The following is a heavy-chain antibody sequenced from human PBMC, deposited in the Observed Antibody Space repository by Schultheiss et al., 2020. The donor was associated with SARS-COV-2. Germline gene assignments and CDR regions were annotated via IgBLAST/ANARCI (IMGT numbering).Heavy chain of an antibody. D-gene: IGHD5-12*01. V-gene: IGHV1-2*02. CDR2: INPNSGGT. CDR3: ARHFKGYEIFDY. J-gene: IGHJ4*02. Sequence: ASVKVSCKASGYTFTGYYMHWVRQAPGQGLEWMGWINPNSGGTNYAQKFQGRVTMTRDTSISTAYMELSRLRSDDTAVYYCARHFKGYEIFDYWGQGTLVTVSS. CDR1: GYTFTGYY.